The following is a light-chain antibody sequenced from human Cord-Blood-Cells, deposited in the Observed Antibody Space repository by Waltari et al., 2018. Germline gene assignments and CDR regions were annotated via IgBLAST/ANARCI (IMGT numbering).Light chain of an antibody. J-gene: IGLJ2*01. CDR1: SSNIGAGYA. Sequence: QSVLTQPPSASGAPGQRVTISCTGSSSNIGAGYAVHLYQQLPGPAPKLLIYGNSNRPSGVPDRFSGSKSGTSASLAITGLQAEDEADYYCQSYDSSLSGSVVFGGGTKLTVL. CDR3: QSYDSSLSGSVV. CDR2: GNS. V-gene: IGLV1-40*01.